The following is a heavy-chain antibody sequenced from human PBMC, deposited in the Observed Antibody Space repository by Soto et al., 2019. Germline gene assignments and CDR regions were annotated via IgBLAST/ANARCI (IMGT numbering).Heavy chain of an antibody. D-gene: IGHD3-22*01. V-gene: IGHV1-69*12. CDR2: IIPIFGTA. J-gene: IGHJ2*01. CDR3: ARESSYYYDSSGWHHRSDWYFDL. CDR1: GGTFSSYA. Sequence: QVQLVQSGAEVKKPGSSVKVSCKASGGTFSSYAISWVRQAPGQGLEWMGGIIPIFGTATYAQKFQGRVTITADESTSTAYMEMSRLVSEDTAVYYCARESSYYYDSSGWHHRSDWYFDLWGRGTLVTVSS.